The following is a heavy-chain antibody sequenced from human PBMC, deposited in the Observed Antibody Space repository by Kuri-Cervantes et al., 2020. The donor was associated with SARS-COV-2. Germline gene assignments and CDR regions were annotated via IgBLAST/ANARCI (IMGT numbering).Heavy chain of an antibody. J-gene: IGHJ6*02. CDR2: ISSSSSYI. V-gene: IGHV3-21*01. D-gene: IGHD3-22*01. Sequence: GESLKISCAASGFTFSSYEMNWVRQAPGKGLEWVSSISSSSSYIYYADSVKGRFTISRDNAKNSLYLQMNSLRAEDTAVYYCAREKYYYDSSGLGGGEDYYYGMDVWGQGTTVTVSS. CDR3: AREKYYYDSSGLGGGEDYYYGMDV. CDR1: GFTFSSYE.